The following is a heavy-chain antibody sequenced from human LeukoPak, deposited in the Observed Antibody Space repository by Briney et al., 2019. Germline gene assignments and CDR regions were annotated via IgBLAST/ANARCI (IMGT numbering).Heavy chain of an antibody. CDR2: YYSGST. CDR3: ARLDCSGGSCHLDY. D-gene: IGHD2-15*01. V-gene: IGHV4-59*08. Sequence: YYSGSTNYNPSLKSRVTISVDTSKSQFSLKLSSVTAADTALYYCARLDCSGGSCHLDYWGQGTLVTVSS. J-gene: IGHJ4*02.